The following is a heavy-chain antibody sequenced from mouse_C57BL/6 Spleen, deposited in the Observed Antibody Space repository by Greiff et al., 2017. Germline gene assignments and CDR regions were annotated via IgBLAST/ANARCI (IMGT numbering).Heavy chain of an antibody. V-gene: IGHV1-78*01. CDR1: GYTFTDHT. CDR3: ARWNYYGSSPYAMDY. D-gene: IGHD1-1*01. J-gene: IGHJ4*01. CDR2: IYPRDGST. Sequence: QVQLQQSDAELVKPGAPLKISCKVSGYTFTDHTIHWMKQRPEQGLEWIGYIYPRDGSTKYNEKFKGKATLTADKSSSTAYMQLNSLTSDDSAVYFCARWNYYGSSPYAMDYWGQGTSVTVSS.